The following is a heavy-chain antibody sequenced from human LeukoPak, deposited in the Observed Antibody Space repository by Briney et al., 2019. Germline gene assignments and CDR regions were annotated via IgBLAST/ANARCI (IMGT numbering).Heavy chain of an antibody. CDR3: ARRGRKCCYGSGYPPYYFYY. V-gene: IGHV4-30-4*07. CDR1: GGPISSGGCS. J-gene: IGHJ4*02. Sequence: SETLSLTCAVSGGPISSGGCSWSWIRQPPGKGLEWIGNIYYSGSTYYNPSLKSRVTISVDTSKNQLCLKLSPVTAADTAEYYCARRGRKCCYGSGYPPYYFYYWGQGTLVTVSS. CDR2: IYYSGST. D-gene: IGHD3-10*01.